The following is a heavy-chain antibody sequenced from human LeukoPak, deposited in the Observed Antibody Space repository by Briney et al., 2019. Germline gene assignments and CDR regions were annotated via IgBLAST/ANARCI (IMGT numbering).Heavy chain of an antibody. V-gene: IGHV3-7*01. D-gene: IGHD1-26*01. CDR1: GFSFRSYW. CDR2: IKQDGTEK. CDR3: ARDCSTATCQNF. Sequence: GGCLRLSCAASGFSFRSYWMSWVRQAPGKGLEWLANIKQDGTEKYYLDSVEGRFTISRDNTKNSLFLQVNSLRVEDTAVYYCARDCSTATCQNFWGQGTLVTVSS. J-gene: IGHJ4*02.